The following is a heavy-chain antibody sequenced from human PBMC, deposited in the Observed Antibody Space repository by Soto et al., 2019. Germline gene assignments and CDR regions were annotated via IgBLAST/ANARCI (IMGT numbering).Heavy chain of an antibody. D-gene: IGHD3-22*01. Sequence: VKPSETLSLTCTFSGGSVTTADYYWSLIRQSPGRGLEWIGYLYYTGTTFYNPSLRSRVTISMDTSKNQFSLNLSTVTAADTAVYYCARDRRMIDNSYFDSWGRGALVTVSS. CDR2: LYYTGTT. V-gene: IGHV4-30-4*01. J-gene: IGHJ4*02. CDR1: GGSVTTADYY. CDR3: ARDRRMIDNSYFDS.